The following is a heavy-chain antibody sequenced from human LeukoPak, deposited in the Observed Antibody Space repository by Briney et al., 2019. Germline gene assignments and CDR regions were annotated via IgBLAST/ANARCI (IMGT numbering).Heavy chain of an antibody. CDR1: GFTFSSYS. V-gene: IGHV3-48*04. CDR3: GRIGYSSSSIDF. Sequence: GSLRLSCAASGFTFSSYSMNWVRQAPGKGLEWVSYISSSSSTIYYADSVKGRFTISRDNARNSVYLQMNSLRAEDTAVYYCGRIGYSSSSIDFWGQGTLVTVSS. J-gene: IGHJ4*02. D-gene: IGHD6-6*01. CDR2: ISSSSSTI.